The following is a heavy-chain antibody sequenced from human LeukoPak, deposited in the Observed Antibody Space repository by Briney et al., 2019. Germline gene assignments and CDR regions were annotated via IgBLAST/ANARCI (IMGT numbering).Heavy chain of an antibody. V-gene: IGHV4-39*07. CDR1: GGSISSTSYY. D-gene: IGHD3-22*01. CDR2: IYYSGST. Sequence: PSETLSLTCTVSGGSISSTSYYWGWIRQPPGKGLEWIGSIYYSGSTYYNPSLKSRVTISIDTSKSQFSLKLSSVTAADTAVYYCARDGMYYYDTSGYLNAFDFRGQGTMVTVSS. CDR3: ARDGMYYYDTSGYLNAFDF. J-gene: IGHJ3*01.